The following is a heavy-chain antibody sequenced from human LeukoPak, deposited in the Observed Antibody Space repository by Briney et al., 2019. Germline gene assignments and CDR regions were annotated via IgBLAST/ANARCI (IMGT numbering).Heavy chain of an antibody. Sequence: TGGSLRLSCAASGFTFSSYAMHSVRQAPGKGLEYVSAISSNGGSTYYANSVKGRFTISRDNSKNTLYLQMGSLRAEDMAVYYCARRRGRWLQYEYDYWGQGTLVTVSS. CDR1: GFTFSSYA. CDR3: ARRRGRWLQYEYDY. V-gene: IGHV3-64*01. CDR2: ISSNGGST. J-gene: IGHJ4*02. D-gene: IGHD5-24*01.